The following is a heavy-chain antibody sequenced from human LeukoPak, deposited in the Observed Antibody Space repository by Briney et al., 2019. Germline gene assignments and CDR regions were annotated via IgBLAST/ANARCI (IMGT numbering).Heavy chain of an antibody. J-gene: IGHJ6*02. CDR2: ISNNGGDT. Sequence: GGSLRLSCSVSGFTFSSYVMHWVRQAPGKGLESVSGISNNGGDTYYADSVKGRFTISRDKSENTLYLQMSSLRPDDTAVYYCVNPGWYYDSSGYSYYYGMDVWGQGTTVTVSS. D-gene: IGHD3-22*01. V-gene: IGHV3-64D*06. CDR3: VNPGWYYDSSGYSYYYGMDV. CDR1: GFTFSSYV.